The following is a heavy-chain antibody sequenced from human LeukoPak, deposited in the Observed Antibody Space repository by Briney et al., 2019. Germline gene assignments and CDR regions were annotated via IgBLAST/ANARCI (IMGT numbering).Heavy chain of an antibody. CDR2: IIPIFGTA. CDR1: GGTFSSYA. Sequence: SVKVSCKASGGTFSSYAISWVRQAPGQGLEWMGGIIPIFGTANHAQKFQGRVTITADESTSTAYMELSSLRSEDTAVYYCARDSIVGAPATDAFDIWGQGTMVTVSS. CDR3: ARDSIVGAPATDAFDI. V-gene: IGHV1-69*13. J-gene: IGHJ3*02. D-gene: IGHD1-26*01.